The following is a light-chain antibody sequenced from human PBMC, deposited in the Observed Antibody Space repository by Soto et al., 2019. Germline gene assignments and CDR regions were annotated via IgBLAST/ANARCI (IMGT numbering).Light chain of an antibody. V-gene: IGKV1-39*01. Sequence: DIQLTQPPSFLSASVGARVTITCRSSQDISSYLAWYQQKPGKAPKLLIYAASSLQSGVPSRVSGRGSGTDFTLTSSSLQPEDFATYYCQQSYSTPLTFGGGTKVDIK. CDR2: AAS. CDR1: QDISSY. J-gene: IGKJ4*01. CDR3: QQSYSTPLT.